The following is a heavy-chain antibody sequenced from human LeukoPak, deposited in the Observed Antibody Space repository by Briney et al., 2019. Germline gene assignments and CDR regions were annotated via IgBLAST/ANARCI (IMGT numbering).Heavy chain of an antibody. Sequence: GGSLRLSCAASGFTFNRYAMSWVRQAPGKGLEWVSAISGSGGGTYYADSVKGRCSISRDDSKSTLYLQLHSLRAEDTAIYYCAKDQGYGSGSYYPELDSWGQGTLVAVSS. V-gene: IGHV3-23*01. CDR1: GFTFNRYA. CDR2: ISGSGGGT. D-gene: IGHD3-10*01. J-gene: IGHJ4*02. CDR3: AKDQGYGSGSYYPELDS.